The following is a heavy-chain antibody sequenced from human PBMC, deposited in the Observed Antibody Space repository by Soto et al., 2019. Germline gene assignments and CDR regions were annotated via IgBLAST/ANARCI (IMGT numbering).Heavy chain of an antibody. CDR3: DRENAGTFDFVSLYSYALDY. J-gene: IGHJ4*02. V-gene: IGHV3-21*05. Sequence: GGSLRLSCAASGFPFSIYSMNWVRQAPGKGLEWVSYISSSRSYIYYADSVRGRFTISRDNAKELLFLQMNSLRAEDTAAYYCDRENAGTFDFVSLYSYALDYWGPGTQVTVSS. D-gene: IGHD3-3*01. CDR1: GFPFSIYS. CDR2: ISSSRSYI.